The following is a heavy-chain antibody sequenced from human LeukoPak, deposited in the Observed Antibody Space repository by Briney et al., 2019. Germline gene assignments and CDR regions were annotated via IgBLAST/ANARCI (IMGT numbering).Heavy chain of an antibody. J-gene: IGHJ4*02. CDR3: ARGGLAVVTDY. CDR1: GFTFSSYA. V-gene: IGHV3-23*01. Sequence: PGGSLRLSRSASGFTFSSYAMSWVRQAPGKGLEWVSAISGSGAKTSYSDSVKGRFTISRDNSTSTLYLQMNSQRVEDTAVYFCARGGLAVVTDYWGQGTLVTVSS. CDR2: ISGSGAKT. D-gene: IGHD3-10*01.